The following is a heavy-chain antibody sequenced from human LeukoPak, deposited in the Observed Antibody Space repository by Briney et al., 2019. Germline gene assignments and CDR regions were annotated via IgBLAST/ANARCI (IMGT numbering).Heavy chain of an antibody. V-gene: IGHV4-38-2*02. D-gene: IGHD3-10*01. CDR1: GYSISSGYY. CDR2: IYHSGST. J-gene: IGHJ4*02. Sequence: SETLSLTCTVSGYSISSGYYWGWIRQPPGKGLEWIGSIYHSGSTYYNPSLKSRVTISVDTSKNQFSLKLSSVTAADTAVYYCARDIYGSGSYYSDYWGQGTLVTVSS. CDR3: ARDIYGSGSYYSDY.